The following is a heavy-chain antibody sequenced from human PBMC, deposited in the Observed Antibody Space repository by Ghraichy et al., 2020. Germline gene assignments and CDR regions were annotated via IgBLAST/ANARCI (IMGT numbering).Heavy chain of an antibody. Sequence: ASVKVSCKASGYTFTSYYMHWVRQAPGQGLEWMGIINPSGGSTSYAQKFQGRVTMTRDTSTSTVYMELSSLRSEDTAVYYCARDWWEYSSSMYTYYYYGMDVWGQGTTVTVSS. V-gene: IGHV1-46*01. D-gene: IGHD6-6*01. CDR1: GYTFTSYY. J-gene: IGHJ6*02. CDR2: INPSGGST. CDR3: ARDWWEYSSSMYTYYYYGMDV.